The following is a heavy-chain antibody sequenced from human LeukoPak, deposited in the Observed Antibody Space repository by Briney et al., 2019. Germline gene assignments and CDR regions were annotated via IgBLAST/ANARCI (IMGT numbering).Heavy chain of an antibody. J-gene: IGHJ4*02. V-gene: IGHV3-21*06. D-gene: IGHD3-10*01. Sequence: GGSLRLSCAASGFTFSSISMNWVRQAPGKGLEWVSSISPDGETTYHADSVKGRFTTSRDNAKSSLYLQMNSLRAEDTALYYCTRDLPVPSLVRGIIIYGLIDYWGQGTLVTVSS. CDR1: GFTFSSIS. CDR2: ISPDGETT. CDR3: TRDLPVPSLVRGIIIYGLIDY.